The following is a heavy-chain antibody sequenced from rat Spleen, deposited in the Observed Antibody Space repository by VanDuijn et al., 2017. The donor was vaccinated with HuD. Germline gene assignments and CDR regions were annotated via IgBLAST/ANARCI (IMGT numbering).Heavy chain of an antibody. J-gene: IGHJ4*01. CDR2: INSARTT. D-gene: IGHD1-1*01. CDR3: ARMLQWCMDA. CDR1: GYSITSSYR. Sequence: EVQLQESGPGLVKPSQSLSLTCSVTGYSITSSYRWNWIRKFPGNKLEWMGYINSARTTNNNPSLKSRISITRDTSKNQFFLQVNSVTTEDTATYYCARMLQWCMDAWGQGASVTVSS. V-gene: IGHV3-3*01.